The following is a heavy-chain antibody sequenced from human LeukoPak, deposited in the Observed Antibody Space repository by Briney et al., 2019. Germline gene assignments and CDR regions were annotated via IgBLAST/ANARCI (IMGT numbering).Heavy chain of an antibody. Sequence: GGSLRLSCAASGFTFSTYWMSWVRQAPGKGLEWVANIKQDGSEKYYLDSVKGRFTISRDNAKNSLYLQMNSLRAEDTAVYFCTREAAAGIDYWGQGTLVTVS. CDR3: TREAAAGIDY. CDR1: GFTFSTYW. D-gene: IGHD6-13*01. V-gene: IGHV3-7*01. CDR2: IKQDGSEK. J-gene: IGHJ4*02.